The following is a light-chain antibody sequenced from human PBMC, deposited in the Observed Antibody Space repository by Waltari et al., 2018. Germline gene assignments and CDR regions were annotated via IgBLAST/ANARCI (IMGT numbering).Light chain of an antibody. CDR2: DVS. Sequence: QSALTQPASVSGSPGQSITISCTGTSSDVGGYNYVSWYQQHPGKAPKLMIYDVSKRPSGVSNRFSGSKPGNTASLTISGLQAEDEADYYGSSYTSSSTWVFGTGTKVTVL. V-gene: IGLV2-14*01. J-gene: IGLJ1*01. CDR3: SSYTSSSTWV. CDR1: SSDVGGYNY.